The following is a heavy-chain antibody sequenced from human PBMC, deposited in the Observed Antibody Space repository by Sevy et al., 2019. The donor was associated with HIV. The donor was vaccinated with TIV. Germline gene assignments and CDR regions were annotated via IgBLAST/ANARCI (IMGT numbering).Heavy chain of an antibody. V-gene: IGHV1-24*01. D-gene: IGHD2-15*01. CDR2: FDPEDRER. Sequence: ASVKVSCKASGYTLTELSMHWVRQAPGKGLEWMGGFDPEDRERVYAQKFQGRVTVNEDTSTDTAYMELGSLRSEDTAVYYCATNSRYFSGSTFYSAAGLFDPWGQGTLVTVSS. CDR1: GYTLTELS. CDR3: ATNSRYFSGSTFYSAAGLFDP. J-gene: IGHJ5*02.